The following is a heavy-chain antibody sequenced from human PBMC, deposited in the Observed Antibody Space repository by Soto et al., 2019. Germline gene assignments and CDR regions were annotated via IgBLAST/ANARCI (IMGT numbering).Heavy chain of an antibody. CDR1: GGSISRYY. D-gene: IGHD3-10*01. J-gene: IGHJ4*02. CDR3: AAYYYGSGSYYNAIFDY. Sequence: SETLSLTCTVSGGSISRYYWSWIRQPPGKGQERIGYIYYRGSTNYNPSLKSRVTISVDTSKNQFSLKLSSVTAADTAVYYCAAYYYGSGSYYNAIFDYWGQGTLVTVSS. CDR2: IYYRGST. V-gene: IGHV4-59*08.